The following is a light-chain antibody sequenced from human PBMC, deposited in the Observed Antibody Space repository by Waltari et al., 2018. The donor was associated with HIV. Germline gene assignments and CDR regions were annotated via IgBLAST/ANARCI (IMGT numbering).Light chain of an antibody. CDR2: EVS. CDR3: SSYTSSSTLV. Sequence: QSALTQPAPVSGSPGQSITISCTGPTSDVGGYNYVSWYQQHPGKAPKLMIYEVSTRPSGVSNRFSGSKSGNTASLTISGLQAEDEADYYCSSYTSSSTLVFGTGTKVTVL. V-gene: IGLV2-14*01. CDR1: TSDVGGYNY. J-gene: IGLJ1*01.